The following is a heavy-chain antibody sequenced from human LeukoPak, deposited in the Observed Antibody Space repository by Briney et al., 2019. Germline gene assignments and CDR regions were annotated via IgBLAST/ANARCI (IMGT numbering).Heavy chain of an antibody. J-gene: IGHJ5*02. V-gene: IGHV3-49*03. CDR3: TGEEPSSSWYGLDP. Sequence: PGGSLRLSCTASGFTFGDYGMTWFRQAPGKGLAWVGFIRRKDYGGTTEYAASVKGRFTISIDDSKGVAYLQMSSLRPEDAAMYYCTGEEPSSSWYGLDPWGQGTLVTVSS. CDR2: IRRKDYGGTT. D-gene: IGHD6-13*01. CDR1: GFTFGDYG.